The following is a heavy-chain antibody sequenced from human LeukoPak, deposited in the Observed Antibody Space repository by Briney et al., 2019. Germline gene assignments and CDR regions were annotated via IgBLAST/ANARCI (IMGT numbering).Heavy chain of an antibody. Sequence: GGSLRLSCAASGFTFSSYWMSWVRQASGKGLEWVANIKQDGSEKYYVDSVKGRFTISRDNAKNSLYLQMNSLRAEDTAVYYCASLTHYYGSGSYYNPDDYWGQGTLVTVSS. V-gene: IGHV3-7*03. CDR3: ASLTHYYGSGSYYNPDDY. D-gene: IGHD3-10*01. CDR2: IKQDGSEK. J-gene: IGHJ4*02. CDR1: GFTFSSYW.